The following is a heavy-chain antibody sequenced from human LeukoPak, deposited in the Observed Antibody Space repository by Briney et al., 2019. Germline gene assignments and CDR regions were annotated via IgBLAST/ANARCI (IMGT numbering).Heavy chain of an antibody. CDR2: IYHSGTT. CDR3: ARWTTTATMGAFDI. Sequence: SETLSLTCSVSGGSITSSSYYRGRIRQPPGKGLEWIGTIYHSGTTYYNPSLKSRVTISVDTSKNQFSLKVSSVTAADTAMFYCARWTTTATMGAFDIWGQGTMVTVCS. CDR1: GGSITSSSYY. J-gene: IGHJ3*02. D-gene: IGHD4-17*01. V-gene: IGHV4-39*07.